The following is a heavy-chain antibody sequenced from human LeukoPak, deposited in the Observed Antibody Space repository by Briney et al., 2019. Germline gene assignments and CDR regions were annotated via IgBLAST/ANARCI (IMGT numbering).Heavy chain of an antibody. D-gene: IGHD3-10*01. CDR3: ASHYGP. V-gene: IGHV4-39*01. CDR2: IYYSGST. J-gene: IGHJ4*02. Sequence: PSETLSLTCTVSGGSISGSSYYWGWIRQPPGKGLEWIGSIYYSGSTYYNPSLKSRVTISVDTSKNQFSLKLNSVTATDTAVYYCASHYGPWGQGTLVTVSS. CDR1: GGSISGSSYY.